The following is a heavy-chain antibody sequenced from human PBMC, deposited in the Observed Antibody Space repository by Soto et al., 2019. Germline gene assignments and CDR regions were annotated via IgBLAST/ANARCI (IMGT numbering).Heavy chain of an antibody. CDR3: ARVGWELPIFDP. Sequence: ASVKVSCKASGYTFTSYYMHWVRQAPGQGLEWMGIINPSGGSTSYAQKFQGRVAMTRDTSTSTVYMELSSLRSEDTAVYYCARVGWELPIFDPWGQGTLVTVSS. J-gene: IGHJ5*02. CDR2: INPSGGST. D-gene: IGHD1-26*01. CDR1: GYTFTSYY. V-gene: IGHV1-46*01.